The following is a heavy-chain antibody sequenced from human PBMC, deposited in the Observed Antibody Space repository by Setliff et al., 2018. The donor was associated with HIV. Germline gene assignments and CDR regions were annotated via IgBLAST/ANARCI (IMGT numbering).Heavy chain of an antibody. CDR1: GDSY. CDR3: ARDPVYYYDTGTYYRSEYFQH. J-gene: IGHJ1*01. V-gene: IGHV4-59*12. CDR2: IYYSGST. D-gene: IGHD3-22*01. Sequence: PSETLSLTCAVSGDSYWTWIRHHPGKGLEWIGYIYYSGSTYYNPSLESRVTISVDTSKNQFSLKLSSVTAADTAVYYCARDPVYYYDTGTYYRSEYFQHWGQGTLVTVSS.